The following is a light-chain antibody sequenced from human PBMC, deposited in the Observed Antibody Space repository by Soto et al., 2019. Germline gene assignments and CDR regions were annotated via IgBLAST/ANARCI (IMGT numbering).Light chain of an antibody. CDR3: QQYGSSPRT. J-gene: IGKJ1*01. V-gene: IGKV3-20*01. Sequence: VVLTHSPCTLSFSPYERATLSCMSSQSVSSSYLAWYQQKPGQAPRLLIYGASSRATGIPDRFSGSGSGTDFTLTISRLEPEDFAVYYCQQYGSSPRTFGQGTNVDI. CDR1: QSVSSSY. CDR2: GAS.